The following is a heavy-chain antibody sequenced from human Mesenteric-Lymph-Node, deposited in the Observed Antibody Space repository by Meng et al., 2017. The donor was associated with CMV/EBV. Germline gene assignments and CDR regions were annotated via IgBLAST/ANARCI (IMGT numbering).Heavy chain of an antibody. CDR3: ARAALLDS. V-gene: IGHV1-2*02. CDR1: GDTCSAYF. J-gene: IGHJ4*02. CDR2: INPNTGGT. Sequence: RVSCKASGDTCSAYFIHWVRQAPGQGLEWMGWINPNTGGTNYAQKFQGRVTLTRDTSISTAYMELTTLRSDDTAVYYCARAALLDSWGQGTLVTVSS.